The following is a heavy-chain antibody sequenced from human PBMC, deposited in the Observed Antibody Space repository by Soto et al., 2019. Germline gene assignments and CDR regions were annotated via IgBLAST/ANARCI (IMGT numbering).Heavy chain of an antibody. CDR1: GFTVSSNY. J-gene: IGHJ6*02. Sequence: EVQLVESGGGLIQPGGSLRLSCAASGFTVSSNYMSWVRQAPGKGLEWVSVIYSGGSTYYADSVKGRFTISRDNSKNTLYLQMNSLRAEDTAVYYCAREWYYYDSSGGVGYGMDVWGQGTTVTVSS. CDR3: AREWYYYDSSGGVGYGMDV. V-gene: IGHV3-53*01. D-gene: IGHD3-22*01. CDR2: IYSGGST.